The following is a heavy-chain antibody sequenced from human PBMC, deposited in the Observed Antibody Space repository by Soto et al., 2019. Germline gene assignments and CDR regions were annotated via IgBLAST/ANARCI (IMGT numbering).Heavy chain of an antibody. CDR3: AKQITIFGVGPRGYYGMDV. D-gene: IGHD3-3*01. J-gene: IGHJ6*02. Sequence: GGSLRLSCAASGFTFSSYSMNWVRQAPGKGLEWVSYISSSSSTIYYADSVKGRFTISRDNAKNSLYLQMNSLRDEDTAVYYCAKQITIFGVGPRGYYGMDVWGQGTTVTVSS. CDR1: GFTFSSYS. CDR2: ISSSSSTI. V-gene: IGHV3-48*02.